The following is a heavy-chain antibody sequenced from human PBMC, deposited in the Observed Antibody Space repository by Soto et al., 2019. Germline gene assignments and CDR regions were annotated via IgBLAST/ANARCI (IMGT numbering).Heavy chain of an antibody. J-gene: IGHJ5*02. Sequence: KPSETLSLTCTVSGGSISSYYWSWIRQPPGKGLEWIGYIYYSGSTNYNPSLKSRVTISVDTSKNQFSLKLSSVTAADTAVYYCARHRGDYDFWSGYYMFDDWGQGTLVTVSS. CDR1: GGSISSYY. V-gene: IGHV4-59*08. CDR2: IYYSGST. D-gene: IGHD3-3*01. CDR3: ARHRGDYDFWSGYYMFDD.